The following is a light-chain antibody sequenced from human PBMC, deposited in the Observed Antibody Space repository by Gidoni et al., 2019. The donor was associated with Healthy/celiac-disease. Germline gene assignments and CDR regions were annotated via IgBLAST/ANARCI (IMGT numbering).Light chain of an antibody. V-gene: IGKV1-5*03. CDR1: QSISSW. Sequence: DIQITQSPSTLSASVGDRVTITCRASQSISSWLAWYQQKPGKAPKLLIYKASSLESGVPSRFSGSGSGTEFTLTISSLQPDDFATYYCQQYNSYSITFGQXTRLEIK. J-gene: IGKJ5*01. CDR2: KAS. CDR3: QQYNSYSIT.